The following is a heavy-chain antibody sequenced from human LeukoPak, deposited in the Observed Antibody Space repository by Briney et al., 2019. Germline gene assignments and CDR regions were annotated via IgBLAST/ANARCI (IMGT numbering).Heavy chain of an antibody. D-gene: IGHD1-26*01. CDR2: INSDGINT. Sequence: QPGGSLRLSCAASGFTFSNYWMHWVRQAPGKGLVWVSRINSDGINTSYADSVKGRFTISRDNAKNSLYLQMNSLRAEDTAVYYCARSLNLGATPDYWGQGTLVTVSS. CDR3: ARSLNLGATPDY. CDR1: GFTFSNYW. J-gene: IGHJ4*02. V-gene: IGHV3-74*01.